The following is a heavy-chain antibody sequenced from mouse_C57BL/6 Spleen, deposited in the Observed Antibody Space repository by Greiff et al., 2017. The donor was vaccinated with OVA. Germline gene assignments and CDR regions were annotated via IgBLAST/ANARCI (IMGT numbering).Heavy chain of an antibody. CDR3: ARNPDSYYYYFDD. CDR1: GYTFTSYW. D-gene: IGHD2-10*01. V-gene: IGHV1-64*01. Sequence: VQLQQPGAELVKPGASVKLSCKASGYTFTSYWMHWVKQRPGQGLEWIGMIHPNSGSTNYNEKFKSKATLTVDKSSSTAYMQLSSLTSEDSAVYYCARNPDSYYYYFDDWGQGTTLTVSS. CDR2: IHPNSGST. J-gene: IGHJ2*01.